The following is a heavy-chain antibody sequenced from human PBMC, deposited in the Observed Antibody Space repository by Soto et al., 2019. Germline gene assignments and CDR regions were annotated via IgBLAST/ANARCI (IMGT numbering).Heavy chain of an antibody. V-gene: IGHV1-69*12. CDR1: GGTFSSYA. J-gene: IGHJ2*01. D-gene: IGHD4-17*01. Sequence: QVQLVQSGAEVKKPGSSVKVSCKASGGTFSSYAISWVRQAPGQGLEWMGGIIPIFGTANYAQKFQGRVTITADESTSTAYMERSSLRSEDTAVYYCARGGQRTDYGGNGFWYFDLWGRGTLVTVSS. CDR2: IIPIFGTA. CDR3: ARGGQRTDYGGNGFWYFDL.